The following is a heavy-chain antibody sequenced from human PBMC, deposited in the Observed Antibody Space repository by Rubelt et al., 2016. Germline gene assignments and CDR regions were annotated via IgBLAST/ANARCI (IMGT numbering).Heavy chain of an antibody. Sequence: YAMSWVRQAPGKGLEWVSAISGSGGSTYYADSVKGRFTISRDNSKTTLYLQMNSLRAEDTAVYYCAKGPVVPAATRREGFDYWGQGTLVTVSS. CDR2: ISGSGGST. J-gene: IGHJ4*02. CDR3: AKGPVVPAATRREGFDY. V-gene: IGHV3-23*01. CDR1: YA. D-gene: IGHD2-2*01.